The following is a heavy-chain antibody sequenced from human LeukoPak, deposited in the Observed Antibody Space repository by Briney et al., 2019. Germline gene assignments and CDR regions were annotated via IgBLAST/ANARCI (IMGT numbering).Heavy chain of an antibody. V-gene: IGHV4-4*07. J-gene: IGHJ4*02. CDR1: GDSIRSSY. D-gene: IGHD6-6*01. CDR2: IYTSEST. Sequence: SETLSLTCTVSGDSIRSSYWSWIRQPAGKGLEWIGRIYTSESTNYNPSLKSRVTMSVDTSKNQFSLKLSSVTAADTAAYFCARVVSRGSSSYFDNWGQGTLVTVSA. CDR3: ARVVSRGSSSYFDN.